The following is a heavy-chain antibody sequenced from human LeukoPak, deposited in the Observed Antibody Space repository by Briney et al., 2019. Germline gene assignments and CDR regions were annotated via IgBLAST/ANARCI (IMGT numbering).Heavy chain of an antibody. CDR1: GFTFSSYG. CDR2: IWYDGSNK. Sequence: PGGSLRLSCAASGFTFSSYGMHWVRQAPGKGLEWVAVIWYDGSNKYYADSVKGRFTISRDNSKNTRYLQMNSLRAEDTAVYYCARGPPITIFGVVTLPNDYYYGMDVWGQGTTVTVSS. J-gene: IGHJ6*02. CDR3: ARGPPITIFGVVTLPNDYYYGMDV. D-gene: IGHD3-3*01. V-gene: IGHV3-33*01.